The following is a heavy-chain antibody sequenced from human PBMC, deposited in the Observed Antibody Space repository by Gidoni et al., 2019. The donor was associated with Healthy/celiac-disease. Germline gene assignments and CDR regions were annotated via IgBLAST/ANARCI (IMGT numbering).Heavy chain of an antibody. CDR1: GGSISSSSYY. J-gene: IGHJ4*02. V-gene: IGHV4-39*01. CDR2: TYYRGST. Sequence: QLQLQESGPGLVKPSETLSLTCTVSGGSISSSSYYWGWIRQPPGKGLEWIGSTYYRGSTYYNPSLKSRVTISVDTSKNQFSLKLSSVTAADTAVYYCARRVGGGSGYDYWGQGTLVTVSS. CDR3: ARRVGGGSGYDY. D-gene: IGHD3-22*01.